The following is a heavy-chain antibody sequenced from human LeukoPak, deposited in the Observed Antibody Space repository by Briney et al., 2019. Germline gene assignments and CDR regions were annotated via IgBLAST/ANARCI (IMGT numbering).Heavy chain of an antibody. J-gene: IGHJ6*03. Sequence: SVKVSCKASGGTFSSYAISWVRQAPGQGLEWMGGIIPIFGTASYAQKFQGRGTITADESTSTAYMELSRLRSEDTAVYYCASIGGLAARSYYYYMDVWGKGTTVTVSS. V-gene: IGHV1-69*13. D-gene: IGHD6-6*01. CDR2: IIPIFGTA. CDR3: ASIGGLAARSYYYYMDV. CDR1: GGTFSSYA.